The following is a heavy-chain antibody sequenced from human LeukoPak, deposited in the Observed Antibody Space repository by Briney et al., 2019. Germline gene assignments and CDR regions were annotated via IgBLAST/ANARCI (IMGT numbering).Heavy chain of an antibody. CDR3: AKDLVYYYDSSGYHREG. J-gene: IGHJ4*02. Sequence: PGGSLRLSCAASGFTFSSYAMSWVRQAPGKGLEWVSGVSGHGGSTYYADSVKGRFTISRDNSKNMVYLQMNSLRADDTAVYYCAKDLVYYYDSSGYHREGWGQGTLVTVSS. CDR1: GFTFSSYA. CDR2: VSGHGGST. V-gene: IGHV3-23*01. D-gene: IGHD3-22*01.